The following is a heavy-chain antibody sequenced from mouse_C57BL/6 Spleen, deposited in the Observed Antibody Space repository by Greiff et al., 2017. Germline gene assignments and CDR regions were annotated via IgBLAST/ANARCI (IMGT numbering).Heavy chain of an antibody. CDR2: IDPEDGET. V-gene: IGHV14-2*01. CDR1: GFNIKDYY. CDR3: AGDTTVVAHWYFDV. Sequence: EVQGVESGAELVKPGASVKLSCTASGFNIKDYYMHWVKQRTEQGLEWIGRIDPEDGETKYAPKFQGKATITADTSSNTAYLQLSSLTSEDTAVYYCAGDTTVVAHWYFDVWGTGTTVTVSS. J-gene: IGHJ1*03. D-gene: IGHD1-1*01.